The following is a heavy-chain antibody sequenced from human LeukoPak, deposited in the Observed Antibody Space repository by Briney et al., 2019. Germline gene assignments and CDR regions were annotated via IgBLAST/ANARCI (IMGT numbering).Heavy chain of an antibody. V-gene: IGHV3-48*02. J-gene: IGHJ4*02. CDR3: ARHFTAMASFDF. Sequence: GGSLRLSCAPSGFTFRNYAMNWVRQTPGTGLEWVSYISSSSSTIYYADSVKGRFTISRDNAKNSLYLQMNSLRDEDTAVYYCARHFTAMASFDFWGQGTLVTVSS. D-gene: IGHD5-18*01. CDR1: GFTFRNYA. CDR2: ISSSSSTI.